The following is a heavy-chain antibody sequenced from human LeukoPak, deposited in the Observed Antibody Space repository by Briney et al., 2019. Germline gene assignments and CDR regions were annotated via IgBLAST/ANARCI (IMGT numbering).Heavy chain of an antibody. V-gene: IGHV1-18*01. J-gene: IGHJ4*02. Sequence: ASVKVSCKPSGYTFTSYGISWVRQTPGQGLEWMGWISAYNGNTNYAQKLQGRVTMTTDTSTSTAYMELRSLRSDDTAVYYCARGTCGGDCYSMGYYFDYWGQGTLVTVSS. CDR1: GYTFTSYG. D-gene: IGHD2-21*02. CDR2: ISAYNGNT. CDR3: ARGTCGGDCYSMGYYFDY.